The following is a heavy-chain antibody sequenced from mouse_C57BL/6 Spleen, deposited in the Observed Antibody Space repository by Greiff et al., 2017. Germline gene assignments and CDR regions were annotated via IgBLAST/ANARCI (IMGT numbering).Heavy chain of an antibody. J-gene: IGHJ1*03. CDR3: ARENYYGSRGYFDV. CDR2: INYDGSST. Sequence: EVKLMESEGGLVQPGSSMKLSCTASGFTFSDYYMAWVRQVPEKGLEWVANINYDGSSTYYLDSLKSRFIISRDNAKNILYLQMSSLKSEDTATYYCARENYYGSRGYFDVWGTGTTVTVSS. D-gene: IGHD1-1*01. V-gene: IGHV5-16*01. CDR1: GFTFSDYY.